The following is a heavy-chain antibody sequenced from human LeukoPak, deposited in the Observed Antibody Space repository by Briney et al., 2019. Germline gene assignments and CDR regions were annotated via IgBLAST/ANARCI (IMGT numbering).Heavy chain of an antibody. CDR1: GFTFSSYG. J-gene: IGHJ3*02. D-gene: IGHD3-9*01. Sequence: GGSLRLSCAASGFTFSSYGMHWVRQAPGKGLEWVSVIYSGGSTYYADSVKGRFTISRDNSKNTLYLQMNSLRAEDTAVYYCASGGYDILTGYPSDAFDIWGQGTMVTVSS. CDR3: ASGGYDILTGYPSDAFDI. CDR2: IYSGGST. V-gene: IGHV3-66*01.